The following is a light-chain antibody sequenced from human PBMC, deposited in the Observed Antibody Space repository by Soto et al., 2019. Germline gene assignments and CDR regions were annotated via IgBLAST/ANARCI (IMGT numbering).Light chain of an antibody. CDR2: GNS. J-gene: IGLJ1*01. CDR3: QSYDSRLSGFV. CDR1: SSNIRAGFD. Sequence: QSVLAQPPSVSGAPGQRVTISCTGSSSNIRAGFDVHWYQQLPGTTPKLLIYGNSNRPSGVPDRFSGSKSGTSASLAITGLQAEDEADYYCQSYDSRLSGFVFGTGTKLTVL. V-gene: IGLV1-40*01.